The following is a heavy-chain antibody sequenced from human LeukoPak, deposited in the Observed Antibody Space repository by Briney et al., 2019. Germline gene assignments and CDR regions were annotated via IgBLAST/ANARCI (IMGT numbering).Heavy chain of an antibody. D-gene: IGHD5-18*01. CDR1: GFTFSSYG. Sequence: PGGSLRLSCAASGFTFSSYGMSWVRQAPGKGLEWVSAISGSGGSTYYADSVKGRFTISRDNSKNTLYLQMNSLRAEDTAVYYCARGGYSYGLSNYYMDVWGKGTTVTISS. CDR2: ISGSGGST. J-gene: IGHJ6*03. CDR3: ARGGYSYGLSNYYMDV. V-gene: IGHV3-23*01.